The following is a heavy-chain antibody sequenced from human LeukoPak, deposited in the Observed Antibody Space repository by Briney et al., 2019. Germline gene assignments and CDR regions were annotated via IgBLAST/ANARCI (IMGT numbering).Heavy chain of an antibody. D-gene: IGHD3-10*01. CDR1: GGSISSSSYY. CDR3: ARHYYGSGSYYGYMDV. V-gene: IGHV4-39*01. Sequence: SETLSLTCTVSGGSISSSSYYWGWIRQPPGKGLEWIGSIYYSGSTYYNPSLKSRVTISVDTSKNQFSLKLSSVTAADTAVYYCARHYYGSGSYYGYMDVWGKGTTVTISS. CDR2: IYYSGST. J-gene: IGHJ6*03.